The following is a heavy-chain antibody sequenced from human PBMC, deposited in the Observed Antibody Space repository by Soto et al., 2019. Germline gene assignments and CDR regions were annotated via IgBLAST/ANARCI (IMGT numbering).Heavy chain of an antibody. CDR3: ARDNTAIVGAYPGDAFDI. J-gene: IGHJ3*02. CDR2: IYYSGST. D-gene: IGHD1-26*01. V-gene: IGHV4-31*03. CDR1: GGSISSGGYY. Sequence: ASETLSLTCSVSGGSISSGGYYWSWIRQHPGKGLEWIGYIYYSGSTYYNPSLKSRVTISVDTSKNQFSLKLSSVTAADTAVYYCARDNTAIVGAYPGDAFDIWGQGTMVTVSS.